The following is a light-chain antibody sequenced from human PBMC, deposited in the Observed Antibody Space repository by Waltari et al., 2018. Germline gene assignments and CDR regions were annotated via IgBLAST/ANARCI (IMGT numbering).Light chain of an antibody. Sequence: EIVLTQSPDTLSLSPGERATLSCRASQSVSNSYLAWYQQKPGQAPRLLIYGTSIRATGIPDRFSGSGSGTDFTLTISRLEPEDFAVYYCQQYGSSPPYTFGQGTKLEIK. CDR3: QQYGSSPPYT. CDR1: QSVSNSY. J-gene: IGKJ2*01. V-gene: IGKV3-20*01. CDR2: GTS.